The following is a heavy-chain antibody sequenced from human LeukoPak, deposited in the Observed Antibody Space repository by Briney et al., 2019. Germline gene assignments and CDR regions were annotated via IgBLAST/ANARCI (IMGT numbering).Heavy chain of an antibody. V-gene: IGHV3-7*01. D-gene: IGHD3-22*01. Sequence: PGGSLRLSCAASGFTFSSYWMSWVRQAPGKGLEWVANIKQDGSEKYYVDSVKGRFTISRDNAKNSLYLQMNSLRAEDTAVYYCARLDRSGYYYYFDYWGQGTLVTVSS. CDR1: GFTFSSYW. CDR2: IKQDGSEK. CDR3: ARLDRSGYYYYFDY. J-gene: IGHJ4*02.